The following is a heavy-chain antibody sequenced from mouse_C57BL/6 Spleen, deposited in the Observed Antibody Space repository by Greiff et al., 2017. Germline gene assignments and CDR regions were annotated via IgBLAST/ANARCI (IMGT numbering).Heavy chain of an antibody. J-gene: IGHJ1*03. Sequence: EVKVVESGGGLVQPGGSLSLSCAASGFTFTDYYMSWVRQPPGKALEWLGFIRNRANGYTTEYSASVKGRFTISRDNSQSILYLQMNALRAVDSATYYCARDIYITRYFEVWGTGTTVTASS. V-gene: IGHV7-3*01. CDR2: IRNRANGYTT. CDR1: GFTFTDYY. CDR3: ARDIYITRYFEV. D-gene: IGHD1-2*01.